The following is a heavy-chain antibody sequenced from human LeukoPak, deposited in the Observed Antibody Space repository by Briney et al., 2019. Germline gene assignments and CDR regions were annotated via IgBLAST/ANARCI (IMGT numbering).Heavy chain of an antibody. J-gene: IGHJ4*02. D-gene: IGHD1-14*01. Sequence: GGSLRLSCAVAGFTVGSNYMAWVRQAPGKGLEWVSLIYAGGSTFYADSVMGRSTISRDKSNNTLYLLMNSLRAEDTAVYYCATGGRSGVAFESWGQGTLVTVSS. CDR2: IYAGGST. CDR1: GFTVGSNY. V-gene: IGHV3-53*01. CDR3: ATGGRSGVAFES.